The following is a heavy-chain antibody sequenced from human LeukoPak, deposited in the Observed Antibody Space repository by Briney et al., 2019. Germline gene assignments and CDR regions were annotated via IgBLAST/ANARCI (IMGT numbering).Heavy chain of an antibody. CDR3: ARFSVSQAWFDP. V-gene: IGHV4-38-2*02. CDR1: GGSISSGYY. CDR2: IYPGGST. D-gene: IGHD1-14*01. J-gene: IGHJ5*02. Sequence: ASETLSLTCTVSGGSISSGYYWGWIRQSPGKGLEWIGSIYPGGSTYPNPSLKSRVTMSVDTSKNQFSLKMSSVTAADTAVYYCARFSVSQAWFDPWGQGTLVTVSS.